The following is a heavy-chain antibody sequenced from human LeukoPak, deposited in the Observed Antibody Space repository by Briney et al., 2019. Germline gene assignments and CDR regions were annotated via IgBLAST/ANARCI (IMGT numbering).Heavy chain of an antibody. CDR2: ISSSGDST. CDR3: AKDSYSGNYKGLNAFDI. Sequence: PGGSLRLSCAASGFTFSSYAMSWVRQAPGKGLEWVSAISSSGDSTYYAESVKGRFTIPRDNSKNTLYVQMNSLRAVDTAVYYCAKDSYSGNYKGLNAFDIWGQGTMVTVSS. D-gene: IGHD1-26*01. V-gene: IGHV3-23*01. CDR1: GFTFSSYA. J-gene: IGHJ3*02.